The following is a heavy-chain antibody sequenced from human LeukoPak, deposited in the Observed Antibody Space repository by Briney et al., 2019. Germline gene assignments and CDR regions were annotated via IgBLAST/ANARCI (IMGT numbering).Heavy chain of an antibody. CDR2: ISAYNGNT. D-gene: IGHD2-15*01. Sequence: ASVKVSCKASGYTFTSYGISWVRQAPGQGLEWMGWISAYNGNTNYAQKLQGRVTMTTDTSTSTAYMELRSLRSDDTAVYYCARGRRYCSGGSCPNWFDPWGQGTLVTVSS. CDR1: GYTFTSYG. V-gene: IGHV1-18*01. J-gene: IGHJ5*02. CDR3: ARGRRYCSGGSCPNWFDP.